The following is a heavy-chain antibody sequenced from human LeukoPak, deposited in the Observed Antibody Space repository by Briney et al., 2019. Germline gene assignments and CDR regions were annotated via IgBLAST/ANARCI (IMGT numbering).Heavy chain of an antibody. CDR1: GYTFTSHY. Sequence: SVKVSCKAAGYTFTSHYITWVRQAPGQGLEWVGWISAYNGRANYAQKFQGRVTMTIDTSTTTAYMDLRSLTSDDTAMYYCTKGGAMVATVDFWGQGTLVTVSS. CDR2: ISAYNGRA. J-gene: IGHJ4*02. CDR3: TKGGAMVATVDF. V-gene: IGHV1-18*01. D-gene: IGHD5-18*01.